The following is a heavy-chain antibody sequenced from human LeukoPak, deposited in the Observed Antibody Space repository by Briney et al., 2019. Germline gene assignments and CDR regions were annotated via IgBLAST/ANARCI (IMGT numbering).Heavy chain of an antibody. CDR2: MNPNSGNT. V-gene: IGHV1-8*01. D-gene: IGHD6-13*01. Sequence: ASVKVSCKASGYTFTSYDINWVRQATGQGLEWLGWMNPNSGNTGYAQKFQGRVTMTSDTSIDTAYMELSSLRSEDTAVYYCARDSSYSSSWYPGEYWGQGTLVTVSS. CDR1: GYTFTSYD. CDR3: ARDSSYSSSWYPGEY. J-gene: IGHJ4*02.